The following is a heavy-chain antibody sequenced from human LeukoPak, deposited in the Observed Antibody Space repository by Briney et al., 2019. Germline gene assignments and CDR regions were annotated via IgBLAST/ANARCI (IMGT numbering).Heavy chain of an antibody. CDR2: IYYSGST. V-gene: IGHV4-59*01. CDR1: GGSISSYY. Sequence: SETLSLTCTVSGGSISSYYWSWIRQPPGKGLEWIGYIYYSGSTNYNPSLKSRVTISVDTSKNQFSLKLSSVTAADTAVYYCARDRASSGWYVRFDPWGQGTLVTVSS. CDR3: ARDRASSGWYVRFDP. J-gene: IGHJ5*02. D-gene: IGHD6-19*01.